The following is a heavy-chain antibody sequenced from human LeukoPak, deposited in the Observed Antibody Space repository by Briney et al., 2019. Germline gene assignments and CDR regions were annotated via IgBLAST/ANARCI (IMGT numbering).Heavy chain of an antibody. CDR2: ISAYNGNT. CDR1: GYSFTTHS. D-gene: IGHD6-6*01. Sequence: ASVKVSCKTSGYSFTTHSITWVRQAPGQGLEWMGWISAYNGNTNYAQKLQGRVTMTTDTSTSTAYMELRSLRSDDTAVYYCARLAARDLGVDYWGQGTLVTVSS. J-gene: IGHJ4*02. CDR3: ARLAARDLGVDY. V-gene: IGHV1-18*01.